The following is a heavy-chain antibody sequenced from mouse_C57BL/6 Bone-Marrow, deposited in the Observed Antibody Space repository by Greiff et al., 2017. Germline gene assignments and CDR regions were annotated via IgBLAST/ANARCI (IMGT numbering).Heavy chain of an antibody. J-gene: IGHJ3*01. CDR1: GYTFTSYW. D-gene: IGHD2-1*01. CDR3: ARSGGKRLAY. V-gene: IGHV1-64*01. Sequence: VQLQQPGAELVKPGASVKLSCKASGYTFTSYWMHWVKQRPGQGLEWIGMIHPDSGGTNYNEKFKSKATMTVDKSSHTAYMQLSSLTSEDSAVYYCARSGGKRLAYWGQGTLVTVSA. CDR2: IHPDSGGT.